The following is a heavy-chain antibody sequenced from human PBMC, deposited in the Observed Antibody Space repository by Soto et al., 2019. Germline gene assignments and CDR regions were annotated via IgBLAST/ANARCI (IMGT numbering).Heavy chain of an antibody. D-gene: IGHD1-26*01. CDR1: GFTFSDHY. V-gene: IGHV3-72*01. Sequence: PGGSLRLSCAASGFTFSDHYMDLVRQSLGKVLEWVGRIRNRANSHTTPYAASVKGRFTISRDDSKDSVFLEMNSLKTEDTAVYYCATLVRIVGGLWDYWGQGILVTVSS. CDR2: IRNRANSHTT. J-gene: IGHJ4*02. CDR3: ATLVRIVGGLWDY.